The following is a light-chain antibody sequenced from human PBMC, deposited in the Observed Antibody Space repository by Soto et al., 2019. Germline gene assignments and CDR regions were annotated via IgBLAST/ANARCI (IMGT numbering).Light chain of an antibody. CDR1: SSDVGGYNY. CDR2: EVS. CDR3: RSYTSSSTPHVV. Sequence: QSALTQPASVSGSPGQSITISCTGTSSDVGGYNYVSWYQQHPGKAPKLMIYEVSNRPSGVSNRFSGSKSGNTASLTISGLQAEDEADYHCRSYTSSSTPHVVFGGGTKVTVL. V-gene: IGLV2-14*01. J-gene: IGLJ2*01.